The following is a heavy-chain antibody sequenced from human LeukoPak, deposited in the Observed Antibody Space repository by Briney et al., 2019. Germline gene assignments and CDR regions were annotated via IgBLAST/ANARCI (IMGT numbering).Heavy chain of an antibody. V-gene: IGHV1-69*13. Sequence: ASVKVSCKASGGTFSSYAISWVRQAPGQGLEWMGGIIPIFGTANYAQKFQGRVTITADESTSTAYMELSSLRPEDTAVYYCARGISGRSHFDYWGQGTLVTVSS. CDR2: IIPIFGTA. CDR1: GGTFSSYA. J-gene: IGHJ4*02. D-gene: IGHD1-14*01. CDR3: ARGISGRSHFDY.